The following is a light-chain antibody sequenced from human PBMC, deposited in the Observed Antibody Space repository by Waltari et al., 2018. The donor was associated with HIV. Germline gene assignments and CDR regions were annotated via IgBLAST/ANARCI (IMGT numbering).Light chain of an antibody. CDR2: GAS. CDR1: QPVRSSY. V-gene: IGKV3-20*01. J-gene: IGKJ1*01. CDR3: HQYGLSPKT. Sequence: PGERATLSCRTSQPVRSSYVAWYQQRPGQAPRLVIFGASSRATGIPDRFSGSGSGTDFTLTISRLEPEDSATYYCHQYGLSPKTFGQGTNVEIK.